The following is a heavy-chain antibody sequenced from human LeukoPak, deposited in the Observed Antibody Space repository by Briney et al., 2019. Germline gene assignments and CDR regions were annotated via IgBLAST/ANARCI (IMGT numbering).Heavy chain of an antibody. CDR1: GFTFSSYV. J-gene: IGHJ5*02. V-gene: IGHV3-23*01. Sequence: GGSLRLSCAASGFTFSSYVMTWVRQAPGKGLEWVSVISGSGGSGGSIYYADSVKGRFTISRDNSKNTLYLQMNSLRAEDTAIYYCARGGTVMVNWFDPWGQGTPVTVSS. CDR2: ISGSGGSGGSI. CDR3: ARGGTVMVNWFDP. D-gene: IGHD5-18*01.